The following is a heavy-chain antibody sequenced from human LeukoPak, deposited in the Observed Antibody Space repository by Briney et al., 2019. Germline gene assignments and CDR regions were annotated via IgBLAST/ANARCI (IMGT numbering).Heavy chain of an antibody. J-gene: IGHJ4*02. Sequence: ASVKVSCKASGGTFSSYAISWVRQAPGQGLEWMGGIIPIFGTANYAQKFQGRVTITADESTSTAYMELSSLRSEDTAVYYCAREGSRSGSLTSTKFDYWGQGTLVTVSS. CDR1: GGTFSSYA. V-gene: IGHV1-69*13. D-gene: IGHD1-26*01. CDR2: IIPIFGTA. CDR3: AREGSRSGSLTSTKFDY.